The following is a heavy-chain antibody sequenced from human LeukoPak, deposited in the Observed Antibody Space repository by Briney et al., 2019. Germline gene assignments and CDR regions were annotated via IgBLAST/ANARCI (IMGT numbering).Heavy chain of an antibody. Sequence: ASVKVSCKASGYTFTSYGISWVRQAPGQGLEWMGWISAYNGNTNYAQKLQGRVTMTTDTSTGTAYMELRSLRSDDTAVYYCARNDGGYYDFWSGSGPFDIWGQGTMVTVSS. V-gene: IGHV1-18*01. CDR1: GYTFTSYG. CDR3: ARNDGGYYDFWSGSGPFDI. J-gene: IGHJ3*02. D-gene: IGHD3-3*01. CDR2: ISAYNGNT.